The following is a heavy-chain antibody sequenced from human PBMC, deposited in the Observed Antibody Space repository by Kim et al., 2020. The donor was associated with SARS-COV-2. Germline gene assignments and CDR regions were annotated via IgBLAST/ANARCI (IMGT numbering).Heavy chain of an antibody. J-gene: IGHJ4*02. Sequence: GGSLRLSCAASGFTFSGYAMHWVRQAPGKGLEWVAVISYDGSDKYYADSVKGRFTISRDNSKNRLYLQMNSLRAEDTAVYYCARDVVSLQLWPPTLGYWGQGTLVTVSS. V-gene: IGHV3-30*04. D-gene: IGHD5-18*01. CDR2: ISYDGSDK. CDR3: ARDVVSLQLWPPTLGY. CDR1: GFTFSGYA.